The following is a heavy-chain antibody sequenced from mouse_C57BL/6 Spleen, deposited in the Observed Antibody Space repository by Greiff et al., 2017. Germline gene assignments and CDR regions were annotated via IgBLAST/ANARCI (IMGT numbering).Heavy chain of an antibody. CDR1: GYTFTSYW. V-gene: IGHV1-61*01. CDR3: ARSAFYYDYGLFAY. Sequence: QVQLQQPGAELVRPGSSVKLSCKASGYTFTSYWMDWVKQRPGQGLEWIGNIYPSDSETHYNQKFKDKATLTVDKSSSTAYMQLSSLTSEDSAVYYCARSAFYYDYGLFAYWGQGTLVTVSA. CDR2: IYPSDSET. D-gene: IGHD2-4*01. J-gene: IGHJ3*01.